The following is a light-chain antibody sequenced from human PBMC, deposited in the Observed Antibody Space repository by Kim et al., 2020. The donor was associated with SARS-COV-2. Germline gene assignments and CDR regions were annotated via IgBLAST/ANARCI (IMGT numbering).Light chain of an antibody. Sequence: NFMLTQPHSVSESPGKTVTISCTRSSGSIATNYVQWYQQRPGSVPTTVIYENNQRPSGVPDRFSGSVDSSSNSASLTISGLKTEDEADYYCQSFDNSNLVFGGGTQLTVL. CDR3: QSFDNSNLV. CDR2: ENN. J-gene: IGLJ3*02. CDR1: SGSIATNY. V-gene: IGLV6-57*03.